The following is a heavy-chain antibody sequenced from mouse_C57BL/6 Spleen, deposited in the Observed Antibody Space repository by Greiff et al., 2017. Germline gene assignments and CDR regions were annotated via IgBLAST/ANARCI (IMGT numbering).Heavy chain of an antibody. CDR2: ISYDGSN. Sequence: EVQLQESGPGLVKPSQSLSLTCSVTGYSIPSGYYWNWIRQFPGNKLEWMGYISYDGSNNYNPSLKNRISITRATSKNQFFLKLNSVTTEDTATYYCARELSSAMDYWGQGTSVTVSS. J-gene: IGHJ4*01. CDR3: ARELSSAMDY. V-gene: IGHV3-6*01. CDR1: GYSIPSGYY.